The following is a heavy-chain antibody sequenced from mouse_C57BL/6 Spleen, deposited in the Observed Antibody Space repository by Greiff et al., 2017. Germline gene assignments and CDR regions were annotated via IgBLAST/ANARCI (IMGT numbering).Heavy chain of an antibody. V-gene: IGHV3-6*01. Sequence: QESGPGLVKPSQSLSLTCSVTGYSIPSGYYWDWIRQFPGNKLEWMGFITYDGSNNYNPSLKNQIPITRDTSNNQFFLKLNSVTTEDTATYYCARGNAYGPWFAYWGQGTLVTVSA. CDR1: GYSIPSGYY. CDR3: ARGNAYGPWFAY. J-gene: IGHJ3*01. D-gene: IGHD2-2*01. CDR2: ITYDGSN.